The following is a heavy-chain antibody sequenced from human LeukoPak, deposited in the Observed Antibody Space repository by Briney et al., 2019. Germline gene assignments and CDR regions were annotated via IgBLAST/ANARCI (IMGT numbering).Heavy chain of an antibody. Sequence: GASVKVSCKASGYTFNTYGITWVRQAPGQGLEWMGWISGYNGKTKYAQKLQDRVTMTTDTSTTTAYMELRSLRSDDTAVYYCARDRGGSLFFDYWGQGTLVTVSS. D-gene: IGHD1-26*01. CDR2: ISGYNGKT. J-gene: IGHJ4*02. V-gene: IGHV1-18*01. CDR3: ARDRGGSLFFDY. CDR1: GYTFNTYG.